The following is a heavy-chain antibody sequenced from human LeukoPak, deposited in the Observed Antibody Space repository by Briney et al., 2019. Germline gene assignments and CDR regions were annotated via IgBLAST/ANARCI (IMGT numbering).Heavy chain of an antibody. CDR2: IIPIFGTA. J-gene: IGHJ4*02. CDR1: GGTFSSYA. Sequence: SVKVSCKASGGTFSSYAISWVRRAPGQGLEWMGGIIPIFGTANYAQKFQGRVTITADESTSTAYMELSSLRSEDTAVYYCARGAARVEFGFDYWGQGTLVTVSS. D-gene: IGHD3-10*01. V-gene: IGHV1-69*13. CDR3: ARGAARVEFGFDY.